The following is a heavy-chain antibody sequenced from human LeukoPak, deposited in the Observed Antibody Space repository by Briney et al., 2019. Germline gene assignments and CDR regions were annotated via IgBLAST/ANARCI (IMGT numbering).Heavy chain of an antibody. CDR3: AELGITMIGGV. D-gene: IGHD3-10*02. J-gene: IGHJ6*04. CDR2: IYSDNT. V-gene: IGHV3-53*01. CDR1: GFTVSSNS. Sequence: PGGSLRLSCTVSGFTVSSNSMSWVRQAPGKGLEWGSFIYSDNTHYSDSVKGRVTISRDNAKNSLYLQMNSLRAEDTAVYYCAELGITMIGGVWGKGTTVTISS.